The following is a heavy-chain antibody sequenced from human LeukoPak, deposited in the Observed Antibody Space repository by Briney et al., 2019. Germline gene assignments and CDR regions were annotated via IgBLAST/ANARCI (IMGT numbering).Heavy chain of an antibody. V-gene: IGHV3-15*01. CDR1: GFTFTNAW. D-gene: IGHD2-15*01. CDR3: TNTVVVVASTGFDY. CDR2: IKSKTDGGTT. J-gene: IGHJ4*02. Sequence: GGSLRLSCAASGFTFTNAWMSWVRQAPGKGLEWVGRIKSKTDGGTTDYAAPVKGRFTISRDDSKNTLYLQMNSLETEDTAVYYCTNTVVVVASTGFDYWGQGTLVTVSS.